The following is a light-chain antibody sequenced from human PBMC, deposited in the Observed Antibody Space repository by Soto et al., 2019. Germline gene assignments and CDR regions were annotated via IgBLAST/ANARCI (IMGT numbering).Light chain of an antibody. CDR1: QSVSNF. CDR2: DAS. Sequence: EIVLTQSPVTLSLSPGERATLSCRASQSVSNFLAWYQQKPGQAPRLLIYDASNRATGIPARFSGSASGPDFTLTISSLEPEDFAVYYCQQRSNWPPITFGPGTKVDIK. CDR3: QQRSNWPPIT. J-gene: IGKJ3*01. V-gene: IGKV3-11*01.